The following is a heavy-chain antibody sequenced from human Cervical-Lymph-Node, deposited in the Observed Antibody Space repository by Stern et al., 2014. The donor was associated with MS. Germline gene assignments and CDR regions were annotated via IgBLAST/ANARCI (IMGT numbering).Heavy chain of an antibody. D-gene: IGHD3-3*01. CDR1: GFTVSNDY. CDR3: ARAIFGLNTAAMAPDAFDT. V-gene: IGHV3-53*01. J-gene: IGHJ3*02. Sequence: VQLVESGGGFIQPGGSLRLSCAASGFTVSNDYMSWVRQAPGKGLEWVLFIYTVDSTYYACSVKGRFTISRVSSKNKLFLQMNTLIAEDTAVYYCARAIFGLNTAAMAPDAFDTWGQGTMVTVSS. CDR2: IYTVDST.